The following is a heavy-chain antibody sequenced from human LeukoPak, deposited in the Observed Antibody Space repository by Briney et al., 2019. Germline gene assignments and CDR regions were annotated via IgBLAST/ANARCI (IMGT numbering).Heavy chain of an antibody. CDR1: GFIFSNYW. J-gene: IGHJ5*02. CDR3: TRGEGWLDP. V-gene: IGHV5-51*01. CDR2: IHLDDSDT. D-gene: IGHD3-16*01. Sequence: GESLKISCKASGFIFSNYWIAWVRQKPGKGLEWMGIIHLDDSDTRYSPSFQGQVTISADKSTTTAYLQWRSLKASDTAMYYCTRGEGWLDPWGQGTLVTVSS.